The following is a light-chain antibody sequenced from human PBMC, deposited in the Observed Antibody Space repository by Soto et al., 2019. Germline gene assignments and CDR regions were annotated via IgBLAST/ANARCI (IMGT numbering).Light chain of an antibody. CDR2: GAS. CDR1: QSVSSSY. J-gene: IGKJ1*01. Sequence: EIVLTQSPGTLSLSPGERATLSCRASQSVSSSYLAWYQQNPGQAPRLLIYGASSRATGIPDRFSGSGSGTDFTLTISRLEPEEFAVYYCQQYGSSPQTFGQGTKVEIK. CDR3: QQYGSSPQT. V-gene: IGKV3-20*01.